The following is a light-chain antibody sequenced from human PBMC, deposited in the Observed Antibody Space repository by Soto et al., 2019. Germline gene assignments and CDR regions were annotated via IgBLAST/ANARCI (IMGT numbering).Light chain of an antibody. CDR1: SSDVGGYNY. V-gene: IGLV2-8*01. CDR3: SSYAGSSNV. CDR2: EVN. Sequence: QSVLTQPPSASGSPGQSVAISCTGTSSDVGGYNYVSWYQQHPGKAPKLMIYEVNKRPSGVPDRFSGSKSGNTASLTVSGLQAEDEADCYSSSYAGSSNVFGPGTKLTVL. J-gene: IGLJ1*01.